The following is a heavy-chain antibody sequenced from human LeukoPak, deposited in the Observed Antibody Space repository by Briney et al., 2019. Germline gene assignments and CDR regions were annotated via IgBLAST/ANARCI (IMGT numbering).Heavy chain of an antibody. D-gene: IGHD3-10*01. CDR3: ARSGAFDI. CDR2: INPNSGNT. V-gene: IGHV1-8*02. Sequence: ASVKVSCKASGYTFTGYYMHWVRQAPGQGLEWMGWINPNSGNTGYAQKFQGRVTMTRNTSISTAYMELSSLRSEDTAVYYCARSGAFDIWGQGTMVTVSS. CDR1: GYTFTGYY. J-gene: IGHJ3*02.